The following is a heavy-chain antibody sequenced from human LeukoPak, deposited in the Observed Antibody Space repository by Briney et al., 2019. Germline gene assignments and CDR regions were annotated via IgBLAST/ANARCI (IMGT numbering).Heavy chain of an antibody. D-gene: IGHD6-19*01. CDR1: GGSISTNH. CDR2: MYNSGST. V-gene: IGHV4-59*08. J-gene: IGHJ4*02. Sequence: PPETLSLTCTVSGGSISTNHWSWIRQPPEKGLEWIGYMYNSGSTTYNPSLKSRVTISVDTSKNQLSLKLSSVTAADTAVYYCARLGSRGSFDYWGQGNPVSVSS. CDR3: ARLGSRGSFDY.